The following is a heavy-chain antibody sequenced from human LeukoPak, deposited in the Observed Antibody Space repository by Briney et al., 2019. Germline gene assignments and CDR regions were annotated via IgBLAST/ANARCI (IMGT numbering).Heavy chain of an antibody. D-gene: IGHD5-18*01. J-gene: IGHJ4*02. CDR3: AKVVFGTYSYGLDY. Sequence: GGSLRLSCAVSGFTFTNYAMTWVREAPGKGLKWGSVISASGGSTYYADSVKGGFTISRDNSKNTLYLQMDRLRADDTAVYYYAKVVFGTYSYGLDYWGQGTLVTVSS. CDR2: ISASGGST. V-gene: IGHV3-23*01. CDR1: GFTFTNYA.